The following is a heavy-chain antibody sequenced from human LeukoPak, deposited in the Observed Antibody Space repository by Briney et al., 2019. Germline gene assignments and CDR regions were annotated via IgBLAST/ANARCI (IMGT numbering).Heavy chain of an antibody. J-gene: IGHJ4*02. CDR2: IYYRGST. V-gene: IGHV4-59*01. Sequence: TSETLSLTCTVSGGSINNYYWSWIRQPPGKGLEWIGYIYYRGSTNYNPSLKSRVTFSVDTSKNQFSLKLNSVTAADTAVYHCARGGDYGDLRYFDYWGQGTLVTVSS. D-gene: IGHD4-17*01. CDR3: ARGGDYGDLRYFDY. CDR1: GGSINNYY.